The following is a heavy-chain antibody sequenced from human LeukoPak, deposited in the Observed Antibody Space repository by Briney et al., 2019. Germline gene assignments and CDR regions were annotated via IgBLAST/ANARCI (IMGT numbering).Heavy chain of an antibody. D-gene: IGHD1-26*01. J-gene: IGHJ3*02. CDR1: GLTFNNAW. V-gene: IGHV3-15*01. CDR3: ATDPGEWEPI. CDR2: IKSKIDGGTS. Sequence: GGSLRLSCATSGLTFNNAWMSWFRQAPGKGLEWVGRIKSKIDGGTSDYAAPVQGRFTISRDDSKNTLYLQINSLKIEDTAVYYCATDPGEWEPIWGQGTMVTVSS.